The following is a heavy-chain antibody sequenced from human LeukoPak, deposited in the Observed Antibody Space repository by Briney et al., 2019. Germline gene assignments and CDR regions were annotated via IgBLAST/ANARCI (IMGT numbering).Heavy chain of an antibody. D-gene: IGHD1-1*01. CDR3: ARGPAGYN. J-gene: IGHJ4*02. Sequence: PGGSLRLSCAASGFTVSSNHMSWVRQAPGKGPEWVSVIYSGGSTDYADSVKGRFTISRDNSKNTLYLQMNSLRAEGTAVYHCARGPAGYNWGQGTLVTVSS. CDR2: IYSGGST. CDR1: GFTVSSNH. V-gene: IGHV3-53*01.